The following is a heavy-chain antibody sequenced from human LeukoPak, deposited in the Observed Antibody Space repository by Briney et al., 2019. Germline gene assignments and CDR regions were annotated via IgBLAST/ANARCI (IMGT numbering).Heavy chain of an antibody. CDR3: ARVGYSYGFFDY. V-gene: IGHV1-8*03. CDR1: GYTFTSFD. CDR2: VNCDNGNT. J-gene: IGHJ4*02. D-gene: IGHD5-18*01. Sequence: ASVKVSCKTSGYTFTSFDINWVRHTTGHGPEWMGWVNCDNGNTRYARKFQGRVAIARDTSTSTVYLELNNLSSDDTAMYYCARVGYSYGFFDYWGQGTLVTVSS.